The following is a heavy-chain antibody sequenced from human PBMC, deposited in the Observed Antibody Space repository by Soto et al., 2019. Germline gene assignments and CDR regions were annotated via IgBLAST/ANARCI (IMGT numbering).Heavy chain of an antibody. D-gene: IGHD2-2*01. CDR1: GFTFSSYS. Sequence: QLVESGGALVKPGGSLRLSCAASGFTFSSYSMTWVRQAPGKGLEWVSSISSSSSYIYYADSVKGRFTISRDNAKNSLYLQMNSLRAEDTAVYYCASVGVYCSSTSCYVGGFDYWGQGTLVTVSS. CDR2: ISSSSSYI. J-gene: IGHJ4*02. CDR3: ASVGVYCSSTSCYVGGFDY. V-gene: IGHV3-21*01.